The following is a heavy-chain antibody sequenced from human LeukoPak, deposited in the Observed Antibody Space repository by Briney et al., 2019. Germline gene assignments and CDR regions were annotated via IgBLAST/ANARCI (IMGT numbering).Heavy chain of an antibody. CDR1: GYSFTGYY. CDR3: ARAAQTGGDFDY. V-gene: IGHV1-2*04. CDR2: INPNTGGT. J-gene: IGHJ4*02. Sequence: ASVTVSCTASGYSFTGYYMHWVRQAPGQGPEWMGWINPNTGGTNYAQKFQGWVTMTRDTSISTAYMELSRLTSDDTAVYYCARAAQTGGDFDYWGQGTLVTVSS. D-gene: IGHD7-27*01.